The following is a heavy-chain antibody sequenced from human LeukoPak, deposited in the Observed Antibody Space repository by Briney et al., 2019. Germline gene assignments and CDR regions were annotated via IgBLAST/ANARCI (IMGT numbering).Heavy chain of an antibody. CDR1: GGSISSGGYS. D-gene: IGHD6-19*01. V-gene: IGHV4-39*01. CDR3: ASQHNWSGWYLFGGVI. CDR2: IYYSGST. J-gene: IGHJ3*02. Sequence: PSETLSLTCAVSGGSISSGGYSWGWIRQPPGKGLEWIGSIYYSGSTYYNPSLKSRVTISVDTSKNQFSLKLSSVTAADTAVYYCASQHNWSGWYLFGGVIWGQGTMVTVSS.